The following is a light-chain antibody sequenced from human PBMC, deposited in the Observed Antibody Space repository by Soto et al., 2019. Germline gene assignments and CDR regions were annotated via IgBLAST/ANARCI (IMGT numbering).Light chain of an antibody. J-gene: IGLJ2*01. CDR2: EVT. CDR1: SSDVGGYNL. CDR3: CSYASGATPVL. V-gene: IGLV2-23*02. Sequence: QSALTQPASVSGSPGQSITISCTGTSSDVGGYNLVSWFQQHTGKAPKLMIYEVTKRPSGVSNRFSGSKSGNTAALTISGLHAEDEAYYYCCSYASGATPVLFGGGTKLPS.